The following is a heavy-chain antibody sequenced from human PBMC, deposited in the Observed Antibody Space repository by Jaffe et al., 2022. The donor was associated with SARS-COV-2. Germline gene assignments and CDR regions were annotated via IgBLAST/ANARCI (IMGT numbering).Heavy chain of an antibody. J-gene: IGHJ4*02. V-gene: IGHV3-23*01. D-gene: IGHD3-22*01. CDR3: ANGGYYYDSSGY. CDR1: GFTFSSYA. Sequence: EVQLLESGGGLVQPGGSLRLSCAASGFTFSSYAMSWVRQAPGKGLEWVSAISGSGGSTYYADSVKGRFTISRDNSKNTLYLQMNSLRAEDTAVYYCANGGYYYDSSGYWGQGTLVTVSS. CDR2: ISGSGGST.